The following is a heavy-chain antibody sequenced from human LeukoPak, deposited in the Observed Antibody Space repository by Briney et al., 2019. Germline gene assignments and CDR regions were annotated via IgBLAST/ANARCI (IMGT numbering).Heavy chain of an antibody. CDR1: GGSFSGYY. D-gene: IGHD3-22*01. CDR2: INHSGST. CDR3: ARLDSSGYYAVY. Sequence: SETLSLTCAVYGGSFSGYYWSWIRQPPGKGLEWIGEINHSGSTNYNPSLKSRVTISVDTSKNQFSLKLSSVTAADTAVYYCARLDSSGYYAVYWGQGTLVTVSS. J-gene: IGHJ4*02. V-gene: IGHV4-34*01.